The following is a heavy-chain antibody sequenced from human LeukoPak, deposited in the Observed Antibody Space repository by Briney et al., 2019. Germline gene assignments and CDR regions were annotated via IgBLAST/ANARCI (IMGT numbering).Heavy chain of an antibody. Sequence: SETLSLTCTVSGGSISRYYWSWIRQPPGRGLEWIGYIYYSGSTNYNPSLKSRVTISVDTSKNQFSLKLTSVTAADTAVYYCARVGSSGYYVDYWGQGTLVTVSS. J-gene: IGHJ4*02. CDR3: ARVGSSGYYVDY. CDR1: GGSISRYY. CDR2: IYYSGST. D-gene: IGHD3-22*01. V-gene: IGHV4-59*01.